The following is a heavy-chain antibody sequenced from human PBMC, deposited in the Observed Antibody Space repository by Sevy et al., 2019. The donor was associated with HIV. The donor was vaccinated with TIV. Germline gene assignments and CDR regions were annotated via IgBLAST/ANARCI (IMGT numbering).Heavy chain of an antibody. CDR2: INNDGTTI. V-gene: IGHV3-74*01. CDR1: GFTLSSYW. Sequence: GGSLRLSCTASGFTLSSYWMLWVRQVPGKGLVWVSRINNDGTTINYADSVKGRFTISRDNAKNTLYLQMNSLRAEDTAVYYCARRTAASSGYYYFDYWGRGILVTVSS. D-gene: IGHD3-22*01. J-gene: IGHJ4*02. CDR3: ARRTAASSGYYYFDY.